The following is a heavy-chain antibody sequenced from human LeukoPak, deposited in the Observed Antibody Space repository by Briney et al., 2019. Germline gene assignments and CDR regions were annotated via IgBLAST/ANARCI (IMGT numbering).Heavy chain of an antibody. Sequence: PGGSLRLSCAASGFTFSSYGMHWVRQAPGKGLEWVAFIRYDGSNKYYADSVKGRFTISRDNAKNSLYLQMNSLRAEDTAVYYCARDFRSPRFLEWPLGYPWFDPWGQGTLVTVSS. CDR2: IRYDGSNK. CDR1: GFTFSSYG. D-gene: IGHD3-3*01. J-gene: IGHJ5*02. V-gene: IGHV3-30*02. CDR3: ARDFRSPRFLEWPLGYPWFDP.